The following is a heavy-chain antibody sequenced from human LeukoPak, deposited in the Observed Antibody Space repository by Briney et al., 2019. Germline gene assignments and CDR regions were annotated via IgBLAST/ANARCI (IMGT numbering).Heavy chain of an antibody. V-gene: IGHV5-10-1*01. CDR2: IDPSDSYI. CDR1: GYSFTTYW. CDR3: ASQPNGYFDY. D-gene: IGHD1-1*01. J-gene: IGHJ4*02. Sequence: GESLRISCKGPGYSFTTYWINWVRQMPGKGLEWMGRIDPSDSYINYSPSFQGHVTISADKSISTAYLQWSGLKASDTAMYYCASQPNGYFDYWGQGTLVTVSS.